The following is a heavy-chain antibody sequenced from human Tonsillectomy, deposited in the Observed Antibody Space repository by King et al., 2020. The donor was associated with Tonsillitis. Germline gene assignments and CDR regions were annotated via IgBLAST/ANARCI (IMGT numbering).Heavy chain of an antibody. CDR3: AKAVNDDLPNDAFDI. CDR1: GFTFSSYG. Sequence: QVQLVESGGGVVQPGRSLRLSCAASGFTFSSYGMHWVRQAPGKGLEWVAVISYDGSNKYYTDSVKGRFTISRDNSKNTLYLQMNSLRAEDTAVYYCAKAVNDDLPNDAFDIWGQGTMVTVSS. D-gene: IGHD4-17*01. CDR2: ISYDGSNK. V-gene: IGHV3-30*18. J-gene: IGHJ3*02.